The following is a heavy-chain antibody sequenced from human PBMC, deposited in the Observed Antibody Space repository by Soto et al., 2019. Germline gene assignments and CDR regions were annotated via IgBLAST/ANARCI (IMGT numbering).Heavy chain of an antibody. Sequence: HPGGSLRLSCAASGFSFGSYALSWVRQAPGKGLEWVSTISGSGGSTYYADSVKGRFTISRDNSKNTLYLQMNSLRAEDTAVYYCAKDATTLLWFGNYYFDDWGQGTLVTVSS. CDR1: GFSFGSYA. CDR2: ISGSGGST. J-gene: IGHJ4*02. CDR3: AKDATTLLWFGNYYFDD. V-gene: IGHV3-23*01. D-gene: IGHD3-10*01.